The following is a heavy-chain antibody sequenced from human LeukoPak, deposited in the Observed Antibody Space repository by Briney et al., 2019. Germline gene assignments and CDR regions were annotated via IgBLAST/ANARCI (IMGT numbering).Heavy chain of an antibody. J-gene: IGHJ6*02. Sequence: ASVKVSCKASGGTFSSYAISWVRQAPGQGLEWMGGIIPIFGTANYAQKFQGRVTITADESSSTAYMELSSLRSEDTAVYYCARGGYSYGYGMDVWGQGTTVTVSS. CDR3: ARGGYSYGYGMDV. D-gene: IGHD5-18*01. V-gene: IGHV1-69*13. CDR1: GGTFSSYA. CDR2: IIPIFGTA.